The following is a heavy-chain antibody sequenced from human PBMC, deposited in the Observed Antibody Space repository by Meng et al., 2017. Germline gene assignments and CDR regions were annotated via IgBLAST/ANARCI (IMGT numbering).Heavy chain of an antibody. CDR3: ARDYGDYAWIAKRWFDP. D-gene: IGHD4-17*01. J-gene: IGHJ5*02. CDR1: GGTFSSHA. Sequence: QVQRVQSGGEVQKPGSPVKVSCKASGGTFSSHAISWVRQAPGQGLGWMGGIIPIFGTANYAQKFQGRVTITADESTSTAYMELSSLRSEDTAVYYCARDYGDYAWIAKRWFDPWGQGTLVTVSS. V-gene: IGHV1-69*01. CDR2: IIPIFGTA.